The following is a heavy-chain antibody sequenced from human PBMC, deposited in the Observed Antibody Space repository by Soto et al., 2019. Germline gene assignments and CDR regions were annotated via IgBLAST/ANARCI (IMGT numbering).Heavy chain of an antibody. D-gene: IGHD3-10*01. CDR2: INPNSGGT. CDR1: GYTFTGYY. J-gene: IGHJ5*02. V-gene: IGHV1-2*02. CDR3: ARGSITMVRSSRRWFDH. Sequence: XSVKVSCKASGYTFTGYYMHWVRQAPGQGLEWMGWINPNSGGTNYAQKFQGRVTMTRDTSISTAYMELSRLRSDDTAVYYCARGSITMVRSSRRWFDHWGQGTLVTVSS.